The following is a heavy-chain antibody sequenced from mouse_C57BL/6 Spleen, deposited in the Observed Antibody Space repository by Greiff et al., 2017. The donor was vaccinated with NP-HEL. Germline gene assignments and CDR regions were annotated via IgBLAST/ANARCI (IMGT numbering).Heavy chain of an antibody. D-gene: IGHD1-1*01. CDR2: IDPETGGT. CDR1: GYTFTDYE. J-gene: IGHJ4*01. V-gene: IGHV1-15*01. CDR3: TREDYSLAKGYAMDY. Sequence: QVQLHQSGAELVRPGASVTLSCKASGYTFTDYEMHWVKQTPVHGLEWIGAIDPETGGTAYNQKFKGKAILTADKSSSTAYMELRSLTSEDSAVYYCTREDYSLAKGYAMDYWGQGTSVTVSS.